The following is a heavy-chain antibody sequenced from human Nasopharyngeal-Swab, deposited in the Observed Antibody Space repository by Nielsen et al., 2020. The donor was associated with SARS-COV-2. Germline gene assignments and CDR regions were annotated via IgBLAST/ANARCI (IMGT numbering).Heavy chain of an antibody. Sequence: GGSLRLSCAASRFTFSRYGMSRVRQAPGKGLEWVSTISGSGGYTYYADSVKGRFTISRDNSKNTLYLQMNSLRVEDTAIYYCARGAFEYSSSWYDPYYFDYWGQGTLVTVSS. CDR2: ISGSGGYT. CDR1: RFTFSRYG. V-gene: IGHV3-23*01. J-gene: IGHJ4*02. CDR3: ARGAFEYSSSWYDPYYFDY. D-gene: IGHD6-19*01.